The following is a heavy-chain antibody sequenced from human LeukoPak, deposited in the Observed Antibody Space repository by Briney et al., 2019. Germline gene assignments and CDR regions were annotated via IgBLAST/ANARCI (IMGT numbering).Heavy chain of an antibody. Sequence: GGSLRLSCAASGFTFSSYAMHWVRQAPGKGLEWVAVISYDGSNKYYADSVKGRFTISRDNSKNALYLQMNSLRAEDTAVYYCARETAAGFDYWGQGTLVTVSS. D-gene: IGHD6-13*01. CDR2: ISYDGSNK. CDR1: GFTFSSYA. V-gene: IGHV3-30-3*01. CDR3: ARETAAGFDY. J-gene: IGHJ4*02.